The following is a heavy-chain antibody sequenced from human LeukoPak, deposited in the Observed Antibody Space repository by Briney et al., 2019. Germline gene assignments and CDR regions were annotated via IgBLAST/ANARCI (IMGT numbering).Heavy chain of an antibody. CDR2: ISGYNGNT. D-gene: IGHD2-2*01. V-gene: IGHV1-18*01. J-gene: IGHJ6*03. Sequence: ASVKVSCKASGYTFTSNGISWVRQAPGQGLEWMGWISGYNGNTNYAQKLQGRVTMTTDTSTSIAYMELRSLRSDDTAVYYCARVPLYCSSTSCRVDYYYMDVWGKGTTVTVSS. CDR3: ARVPLYCSSTSCRVDYYYMDV. CDR1: GYTFTSNG.